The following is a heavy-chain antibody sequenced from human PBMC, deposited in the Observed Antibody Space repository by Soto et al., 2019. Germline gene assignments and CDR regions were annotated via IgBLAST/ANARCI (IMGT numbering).Heavy chain of an antibody. CDR1: GYTFTGYY. Sequence: ASVKVSCKASGYTFTGYYMHWVRQAPGQGLEWMGWINPNSGGTNYAQKFQGWVTITADKSTSTAYMELSSLRSEDTAVYYCARDPVDTAMVYYYYGMDVWGQGTTVTVSS. CDR2: INPNSGGT. CDR3: ARDPVDTAMVYYYYGMDV. J-gene: IGHJ6*02. D-gene: IGHD5-18*01. V-gene: IGHV1-2*04.